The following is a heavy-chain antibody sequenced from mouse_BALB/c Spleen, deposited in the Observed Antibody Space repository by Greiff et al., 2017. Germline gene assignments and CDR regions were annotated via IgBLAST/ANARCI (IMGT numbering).Heavy chain of an antibody. CDR1: GFTFNTYA. CDR3: VRLHYPYAMDY. D-gene: IGHD5-5*01. J-gene: IGHJ4*01. CDR2: IRSKSNNYAT. Sequence: EVHLVESGGGLVQPKGSLKLSCAASGFTFNTYAMNWVRQAPGKGLEWVARIRSKSNNYATYYADSVKDRFTISRDDSQSMLYLQMNNLKTEDTAMYYCVRLHYPYAMDYWGQGTSVTVSS. V-gene: IGHV10-1*02.